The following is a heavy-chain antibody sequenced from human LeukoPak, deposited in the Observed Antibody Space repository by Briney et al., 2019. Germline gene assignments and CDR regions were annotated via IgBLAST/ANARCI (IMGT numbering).Heavy chain of an antibody. D-gene: IGHD6-13*01. CDR2: IAWNSGSM. CDR3: ARDLSSSWYSWPSDY. J-gene: IGHJ4*02. CDR1: GFTFDDHA. V-gene: IGHV3-9*01. Sequence: GGSLRLSCAASGFTFDDHAMHWVRQAPGKALEWVSGIAWNSGSMAYADSVKDRFTISRDNAKNSLYLQMNSLRAEDTAFYYCARDLSSSWYSWPSDYWGQGTLVTVSS.